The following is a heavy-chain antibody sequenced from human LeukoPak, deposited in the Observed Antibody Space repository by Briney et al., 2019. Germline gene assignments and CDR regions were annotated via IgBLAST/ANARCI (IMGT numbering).Heavy chain of an antibody. CDR2: ISANSGNT. CDR3: ERSAGDYGDYALYFLL. Sequence: ASVKVSCKASGYTFSGYGIAWVRQAPGQGLEWMGWISANSGNTYHTQNFQGRVTMTTDTSNSTASMELRSQRSDDKAMYYWERSAGDYGDYALYFLLWGQGTLVTVSS. CDR1: GYTFSGYG. J-gene: IGHJ1*01. D-gene: IGHD4-17*01. V-gene: IGHV1-18*01.